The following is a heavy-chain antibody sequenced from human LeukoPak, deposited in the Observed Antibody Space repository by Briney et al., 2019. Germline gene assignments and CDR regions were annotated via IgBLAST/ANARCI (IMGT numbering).Heavy chain of an antibody. CDR3: AQVTVGGHFDF. V-gene: IGHV4-4*07. CDR2: VSATGST. D-gene: IGHD6-19*01. J-gene: IGHJ4*02. Sequence: PSETLSLTCTVSGGSISDFYWSWIRQPAGKGLEYIGRVSATGSTSFNPSLQSRVTMSVDTSKSQFSLKLSSVTAADTAVDYCAQVTVGGHFDFWGQGILVTVSS. CDR1: GGSISDFY.